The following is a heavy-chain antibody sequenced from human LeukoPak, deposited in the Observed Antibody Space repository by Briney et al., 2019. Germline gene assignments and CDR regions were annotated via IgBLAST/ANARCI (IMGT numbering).Heavy chain of an antibody. CDR3: AKDRDTPEGHPLAFLPPA. Sequence: PGGSLRLSCAASGFTFSSYGMSWVRQAPGKGLEWVSAISGSGGSTYYADSVKGRFTISRDNSKNTLYLQMNSLRAEDTAVYYCAKDRDTPEGHPLAFLPPAWGQGTLVTVSS. CDR1: GFTFSSYG. D-gene: IGHD1-14*01. CDR2: ISGSGGST. J-gene: IGHJ5*02. V-gene: IGHV3-23*01.